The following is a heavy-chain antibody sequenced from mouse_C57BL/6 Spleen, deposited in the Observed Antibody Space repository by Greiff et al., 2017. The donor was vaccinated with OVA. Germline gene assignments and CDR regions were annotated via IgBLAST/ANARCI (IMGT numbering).Heavy chain of an antibody. J-gene: IGHJ3*01. V-gene: IGHV1-64*01. CDR2: IHPNSGST. CDR3: ANYGSSYRFAY. Sequence: VQLQQSGAELVKPGASVKLSCKASGYTFTSYWMHWVKQRPGQGLEWIGMIHPNSGSTNYNEKFKSKATLTVDKSSSTAYMQLSSLTSEDSAVYYCANYGSSYRFAYWGQGTLVTVSA. CDR1: GYTFTSYW. D-gene: IGHD1-1*01.